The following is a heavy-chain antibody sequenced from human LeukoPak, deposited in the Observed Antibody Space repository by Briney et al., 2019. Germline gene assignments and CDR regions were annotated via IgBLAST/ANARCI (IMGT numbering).Heavy chain of an antibody. CDR3: AKAPPPYCSGGSCFDAFNI. V-gene: IGHV3-48*03. CDR2: ISGSGTSI. CDR1: GFTFSNYE. J-gene: IGHJ3*02. Sequence: SGGSLRLSCAASGFTFSNYEINWVRQAPGRGLEWISYISGSGTSIYHADSVKGRFTISRDNSKNTLYLQMSSLRAEDTAVYYCAKAPPPYCSGGSCFDAFNIWGQGTMVTVSS. D-gene: IGHD2-15*01.